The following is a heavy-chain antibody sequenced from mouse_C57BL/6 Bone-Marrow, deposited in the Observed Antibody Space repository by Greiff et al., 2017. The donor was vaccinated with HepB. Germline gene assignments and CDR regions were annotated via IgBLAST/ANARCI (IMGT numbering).Heavy chain of an antibody. CDR1: GYTFTDYY. V-gene: IGHV1-26*01. CDR2: INPNHGGT. D-gene: IGHD3-2*02. Sequence: VQLQQSGPELVKPGASVKISCKASGYTFTDYYMNWVKQSHGKSLEWIGDINPNHGGTSYNQKFKGKATLTVDKSSSTAYMELRSLTSEDSAVYYCAMPDSSGLAWFAYWGQGTLVTVSA. CDR3: AMPDSSGLAWFAY. J-gene: IGHJ3*01.